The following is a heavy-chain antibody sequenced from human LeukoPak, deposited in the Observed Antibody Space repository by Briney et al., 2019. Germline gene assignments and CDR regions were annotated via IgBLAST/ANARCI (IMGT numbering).Heavy chain of an antibody. CDR3: TRGSWFDP. CDR2: INLSGIT. CDR1: GESFSGYY. Sequence: SETLSLTCAVYGESFSGYYWSWIRQPPGKGLEWIGEINLSGITRYNPSLESRVTMSVDTSRNQFSLKLSSVTAADTAVYYCTRGSWFDPWGQGTLVTVSS. V-gene: IGHV4-34*01. J-gene: IGHJ5*02.